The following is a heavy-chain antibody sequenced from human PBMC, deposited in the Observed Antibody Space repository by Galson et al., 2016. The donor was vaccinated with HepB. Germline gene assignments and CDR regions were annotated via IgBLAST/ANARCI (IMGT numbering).Heavy chain of an antibody. D-gene: IGHD3-22*01. CDR2: FDPEDGET. CDR1: GYALTELS. V-gene: IGHV1-24*01. Sequence: SVKVSCKVSGYALTELSMHWVRQAPGKGLEWMGGFDPEDGETIFAQRFQGRVTMTEDTSTDTAYMELSSLRSEDTAVYYCATSRDYYDTSGHPNDAFDIWGRGTMVTVSS. J-gene: IGHJ3*02. CDR3: ATSRDYYDTSGHPNDAFDI.